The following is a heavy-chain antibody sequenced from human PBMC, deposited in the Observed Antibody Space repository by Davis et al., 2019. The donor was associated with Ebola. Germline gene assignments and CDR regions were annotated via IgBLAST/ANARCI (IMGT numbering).Heavy chain of an antibody. CDR2: IYHSGST. V-gene: IGHV4-4*02. J-gene: IGHJ4*02. Sequence: PSETLSLTCAVSGGSISSSNWWSWVRQPPGKGLEWIGEIYHSGSTNYNPSLKSRVTISVDKSKNQFSLKLSSVTAADTAVYYCAKPGGRWLLTFPYDYWGQGTLVTVSS. CDR1: GGSISSSNW. CDR3: AKPGGRWLLTFPYDY. D-gene: IGHD3-22*01.